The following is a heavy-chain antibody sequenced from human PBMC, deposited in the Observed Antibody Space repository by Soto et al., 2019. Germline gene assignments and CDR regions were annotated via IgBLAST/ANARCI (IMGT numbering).Heavy chain of an antibody. CDR3: AKDRRDGYFDN. CDR1: GFTFSSYG. CDR2: ISHDGGNR. Sequence: QVQLVESGGGVVQPGRSLRLSCAASGFTFSSYGMYWVRQAPCKGLECVAYISHDGGNRYSADSVKGRFTIFRDNSKNTLYLQMNSLGSEDGAVYYCAKDRRDGYFDNWGQGTLVTVSS. J-gene: IGHJ4*02. V-gene: IGHV3-30*18.